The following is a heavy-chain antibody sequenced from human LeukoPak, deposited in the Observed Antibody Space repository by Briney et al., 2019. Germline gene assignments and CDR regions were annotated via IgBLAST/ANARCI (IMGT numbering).Heavy chain of an antibody. V-gene: IGHV3-23*01. D-gene: IGHD2-2*01. J-gene: IGHJ5*02. CDR2: IGGSGGST. Sequence: GGSLRLSCAASGFTFSSYAMSWVRQAPGKGLEWVSAIGGSGGSTYYADSVKGRFTISRYNSKNTLYLQMNSLRAEDTAVYYCAKGIVGYCTSTSCPAYDPWGQGTLVTVSS. CDR1: GFTFSSYA. CDR3: AKGIVGYCTSTSCPAYDP.